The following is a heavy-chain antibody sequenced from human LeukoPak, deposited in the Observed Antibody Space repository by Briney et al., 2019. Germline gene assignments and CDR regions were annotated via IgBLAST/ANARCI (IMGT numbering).Heavy chain of an antibody. CDR3: ASGPDCWRGWSDY. CDR2: IYTSGST. V-gene: IGHV4-61*02. J-gene: IGHJ4*02. Sequence: PSETLSLNCTVSGCSISSGSYYWSWLRQPAGKGLEWIGRIYTSGSTNYNPSLKSRVTISVDTSKIQCSLKLSSVTAADTAVYYCASGPDCWRGWSDYWGQGTLVTVSS. CDR1: GCSISSGSYY. D-gene: IGHD3-3*01.